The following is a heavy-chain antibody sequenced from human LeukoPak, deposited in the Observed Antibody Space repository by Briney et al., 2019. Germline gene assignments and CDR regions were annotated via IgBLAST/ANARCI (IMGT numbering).Heavy chain of an antibody. CDR3: ARGPRSDNFY. CDR2: INQDGSEK. D-gene: IGHD1-1*01. Sequence: PGGSLRLSFAASGFTFMSSWMNWVRQAPGRGLEWVATINQDGSEKYYVDSLKGRFTISRDNAKNSLYLQMNSLRVEDTAVYYCARGPRSDNFYRGQGTLVTVSS. V-gene: IGHV3-7*04. CDR1: GFTFMSSW. J-gene: IGHJ4*02.